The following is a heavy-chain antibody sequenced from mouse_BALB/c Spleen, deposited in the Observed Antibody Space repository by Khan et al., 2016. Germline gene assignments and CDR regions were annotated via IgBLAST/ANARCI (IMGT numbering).Heavy chain of an antibody. V-gene: IGHV3-6*02. CDR3: ARGRGNPLYDYAMDY. J-gene: IGHJ4*01. CDR1: GYSITSGYY. Sequence: EVQLQESGPGLVKPSQSLSLTCSVTGYSITSGYYWNWIRQFPGNKLEWMGYISYDGSNNYNPSLKNRISITRDTSKNQFFLKLNSVTTEDTATYYCARGRGNPLYDYAMDYWDQGTSVTVSS. CDR2: ISYDGSN. D-gene: IGHD1-1*01.